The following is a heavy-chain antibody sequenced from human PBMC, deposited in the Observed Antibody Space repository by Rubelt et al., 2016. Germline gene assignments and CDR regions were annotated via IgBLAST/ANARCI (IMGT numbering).Heavy chain of an antibody. Sequence: RGLEWMGWISAYNGNTNYAQKLQGRVTMTTDTSTSTAYMELRSLRSDDTAVYYCARRGVGADFDYWGQGTLVTVSS. D-gene: IGHD1-26*01. J-gene: IGHJ4*02. CDR3: ARRGVGADFDY. CDR2: ISAYNGNT. V-gene: IGHV1-18*01.